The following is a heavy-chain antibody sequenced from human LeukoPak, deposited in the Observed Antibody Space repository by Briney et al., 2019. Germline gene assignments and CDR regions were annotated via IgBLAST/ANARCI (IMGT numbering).Heavy chain of an antibody. V-gene: IGHV3-7*01. CDR3: ARDRAFDI. J-gene: IGHJ3*02. CDR1: GFTFSSYW. CDR2: IKQDGSEK. Sequence: GGSLRLSCAAPGFTFSSYWMSWVRQAPGKGLEWVANIKQDGSEKYYVDSVKGRFTISRDNAKNSLYLQMNSLRAEDTAVYYCARDRAFDIWGQGTMVTVSS.